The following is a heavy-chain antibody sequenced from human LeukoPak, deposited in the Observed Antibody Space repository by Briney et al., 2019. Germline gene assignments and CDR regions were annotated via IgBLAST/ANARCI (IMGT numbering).Heavy chain of an antibody. CDR2: ISGSGDT. CDR1: GFTFSNYY. D-gene: IGHD3-22*01. V-gene: IGHV3-11*06. J-gene: IGHJ4*02. Sequence: PGGSLRLSCAASGFTFSNYYMSWIRQAPGKGLEWVSYISGSGDTNYADSVMGRFTISRDNAKNSLYLQMNSLRAEDTAVYYCARDQGDNYDSSGYYPYWGQGTLASVSS. CDR3: ARDQGDNYDSSGYYPY.